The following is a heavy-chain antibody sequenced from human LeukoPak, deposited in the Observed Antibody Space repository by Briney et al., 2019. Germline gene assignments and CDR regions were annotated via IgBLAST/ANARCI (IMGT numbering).Heavy chain of an antibody. CDR1: GYTFTDHS. CDR2: VDPSNDDT. CDR3: VRPICVAFTD. V-gene: IGHV1-2*02. D-gene: IGHD5-12*01. J-gene: IGHJ4*02. Sequence: ASVKVSCKASGYTFTDHSIHWVRQAPGQGLEWMGYVDPSNDDTNYAPKFHGRVTMTGDTSISTAYMELSRLTSDDTAVYYVVRPICVAFTDWGEGTLVIVSS.